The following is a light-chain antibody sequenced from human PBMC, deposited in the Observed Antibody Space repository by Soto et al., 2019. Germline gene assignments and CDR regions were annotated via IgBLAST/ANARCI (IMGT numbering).Light chain of an antibody. V-gene: IGKV3-15*01. CDR3: QQYDDWPIT. J-gene: IGKJ5*01. Sequence: EIVMTQSPDTVYVSPGERATLSCRASQSVRSNLAWYQHKPGQAPRLLIYDGSTRALGIPARFSGSESGTEFTLTISSLQSEDFAVYFCQQYDDWPITFGQGTRLDMK. CDR1: QSVRSN. CDR2: DGS.